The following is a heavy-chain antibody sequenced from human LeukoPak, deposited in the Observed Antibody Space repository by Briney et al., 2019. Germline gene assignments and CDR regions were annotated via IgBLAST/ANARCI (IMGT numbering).Heavy chain of an antibody. CDR3: ARTSAGIGISYYYYMDV. J-gene: IGHJ6*03. CDR2: ISAYNGNT. Sequence: ASVKVSCKASGYTFTSYDINWVRQATGQGLEWMGWISAYNGNTNYAQKLQGRVTMTTDTSTSTAYMELRSLRSDDTAVYYCARTSAGIGISYYYYMDVWGKGTTVTISS. D-gene: IGHD1-26*01. V-gene: IGHV1-18*01. CDR1: GYTFTSYD.